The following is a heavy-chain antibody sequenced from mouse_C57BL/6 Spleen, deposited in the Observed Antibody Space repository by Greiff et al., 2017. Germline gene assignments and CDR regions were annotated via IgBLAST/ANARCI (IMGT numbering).Heavy chain of an antibody. J-gene: IGHJ4*01. CDR3: VRQRDYAMDY. Sequence: EVQLVESGGGLVQPKGSLKLSCAASGFSFNTYAMNWVRQAPGKGLEWVARIRSKSNNYATYYADSVKDRFTISRDDSESMLYLKMNNVKTEDTAMYSCVRQRDYAMDYRGHKTSVTV. CDR2: IRSKSNNYAT. V-gene: IGHV10-1*01. CDR1: GFSFNTYA.